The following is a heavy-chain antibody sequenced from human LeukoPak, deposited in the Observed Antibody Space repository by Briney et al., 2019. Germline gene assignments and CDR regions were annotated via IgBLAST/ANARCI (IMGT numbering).Heavy chain of an antibody. J-gene: IGHJ6*02. V-gene: IGHV1-46*01. CDR2: INPSGGST. Sequence: ASVTVSFKASGYTFTSYYMHWVRQAPGQGLEWMGIINPSGGSTSYAQKFQGRVTMTRDTSTSTVYMELSSLRSEDTAVYYCARDERSYGMDVWGQGTTVTVSS. CDR3: ARDERSYGMDV. CDR1: GYTFTSYY.